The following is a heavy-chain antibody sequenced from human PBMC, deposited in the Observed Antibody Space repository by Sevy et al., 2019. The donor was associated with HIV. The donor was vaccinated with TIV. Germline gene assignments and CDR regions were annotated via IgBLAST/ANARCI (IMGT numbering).Heavy chain of an antibody. CDR3: ARELFSSRGDLDY. CDR2: ISNSGSTK. D-gene: IGHD6-13*01. J-gene: IGHJ4*02. V-gene: IGHV3-11*01. Sequence: GGSLRLSCAASGFTFSDYYMSWIRQAPGKGLEWVSYISNSGSTKKYPYSVKGRFTISGDNAKNSLYLQMNSLRAEDTAVYYCARELFSSRGDLDYWGQGTLVTVSS. CDR1: GFTFSDYY.